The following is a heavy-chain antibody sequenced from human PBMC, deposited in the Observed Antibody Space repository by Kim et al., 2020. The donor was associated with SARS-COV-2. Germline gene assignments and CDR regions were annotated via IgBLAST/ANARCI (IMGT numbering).Heavy chain of an antibody. CDR1: GFTFSSHG. D-gene: IGHD3-10*01. Sequence: GGSLRLSCAASGFTFSSHGMHWDRQAPGKGLEWVAVISYDGSNKYYADSVKGRFTISRDNSKNTRYLQMNSLRAEDTAVYYCAKGSVHTWFDPWGQGTLVTVSS. V-gene: IGHV3-30*18. J-gene: IGHJ5*02. CDR2: ISYDGSNK. CDR3: AKGSVHTWFDP.